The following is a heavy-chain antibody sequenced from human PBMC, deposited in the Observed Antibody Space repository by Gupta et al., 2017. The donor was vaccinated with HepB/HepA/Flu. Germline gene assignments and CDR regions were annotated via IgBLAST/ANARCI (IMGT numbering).Heavy chain of an antibody. CDR3: ARGRGDCSSTSCYRSRGVKTFDY. CDR2: INHSGST. D-gene: IGHD2-2*01. V-gene: IGHV4-34*01. CDR1: GGSFSGYY. Sequence: QVQLQQWGAGLLKPSETLSLTCAVYGGSFSGYYWSWIRQPPRKGLEWIGEINHSGSTNYNPSLKSRVTISVDTSKNQFSLKLSSVTAADTAVYYCARGRGDCSSTSCYRSRGVKTFDYWGQGTLVTVSS. J-gene: IGHJ4*02.